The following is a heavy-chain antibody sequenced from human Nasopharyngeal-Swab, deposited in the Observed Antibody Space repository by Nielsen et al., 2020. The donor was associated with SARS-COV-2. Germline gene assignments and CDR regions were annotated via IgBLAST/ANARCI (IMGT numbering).Heavy chain of an antibody. Sequence: GGSLRLSCAASGITFSKYWMSWVRQAPGRGLEWVANIKDDGSEKYYVDSVKGRFTISRDNAKNSLYLQMSSLRAEDTAVYYCVRIQRGYSYGSDDYWGQGTLVTVSS. J-gene: IGHJ4*02. CDR3: VRIQRGYSYGSDDY. V-gene: IGHV3-7*05. CDR1: GITFSKYW. D-gene: IGHD5-18*01. CDR2: IKDDGSEK.